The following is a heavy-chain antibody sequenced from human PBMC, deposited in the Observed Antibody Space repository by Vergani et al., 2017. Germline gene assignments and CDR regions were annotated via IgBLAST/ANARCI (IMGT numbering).Heavy chain of an antibody. J-gene: IGHJ4*02. Sequence: QVQLQESGPGLLKPSQTLSLTCTVSGASINNDFYYWHWIRQPAGKGLEWIGRIYVSGITDDNSSLQSRVSMSVDTSKNQLSLTLTSVTAADTSVYYCARGSCLGGSCDRPLFGYRGRGALVTVSS. CDR2: IYVSGIT. D-gene: IGHD2-15*01. CDR1: GASINNDFYY. V-gene: IGHV4-61*02. CDR3: ARGSCLGGSCDRPLFGY.